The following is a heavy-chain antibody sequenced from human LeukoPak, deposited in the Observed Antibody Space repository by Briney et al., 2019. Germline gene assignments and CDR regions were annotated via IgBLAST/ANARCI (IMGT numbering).Heavy chain of an antibody. Sequence: GGSLRLSCAASGFTFSSYSMNWVRQAPGKGLEWVSSISSSSSYIYYADSVKGRFTISRDNAKNSLYLQMNSLRAEATAVYYCARDRRAYGGNSEPAFDIWGQGTMVTVSS. J-gene: IGHJ3*02. CDR2: ISSSSSYI. CDR3: ARDRRAYGGNSEPAFDI. V-gene: IGHV3-21*01. D-gene: IGHD4-23*01. CDR1: GFTFSSYS.